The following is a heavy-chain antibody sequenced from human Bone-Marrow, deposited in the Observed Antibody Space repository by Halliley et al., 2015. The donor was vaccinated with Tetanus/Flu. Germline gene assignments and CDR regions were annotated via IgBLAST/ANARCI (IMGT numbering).Heavy chain of an antibody. CDR3: ARGTRNASSGWFYFDY. D-gene: IGHD6-19*01. J-gene: IGHJ4*02. Sequence: IYGGGDAYYPNSVRGRFTISRDNSKNTLDLQMSTLRLEDTAVYYCARGTRNASSGWFYFDYWGQGTLVTVSS. V-gene: IGHV3-66*01. CDR2: IYGGGDA.